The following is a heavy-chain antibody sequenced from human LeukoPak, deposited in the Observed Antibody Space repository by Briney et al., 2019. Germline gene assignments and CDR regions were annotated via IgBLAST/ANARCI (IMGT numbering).Heavy chain of an antibody. CDR2: INHSGST. V-gene: IGHV4-34*01. J-gene: IGHJ5*02. D-gene: IGHD5-12*01. Sequence: SETLSLTCAVYGGSFSGYYWSWIRQPPGKRLEWIGEINHSGSTNYNPSLKSRVTISVDTSKNQFSLKLSSVTAADTAVYYCARGLRWLPHNWFDPWGQGTLVTVSS. CDR3: ARGLRWLPHNWFDP. CDR1: GGSFSGYY.